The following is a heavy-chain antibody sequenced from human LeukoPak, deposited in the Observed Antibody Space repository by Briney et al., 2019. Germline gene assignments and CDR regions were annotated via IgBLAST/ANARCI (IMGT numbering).Heavy chain of an antibody. D-gene: IGHD4-17*01. Sequence: GGSLRLSCAASGFTFSRYSMHWVRQAPGKGLEWVAVMSHDGTNKYYADSVKGRLTISRDNSKNTLYLEMNSLRAEDTAVYYCAKDPNGDYIGTFDIWGQGTMVTVSS. CDR3: AKDPNGDYIGTFDI. V-gene: IGHV3-30-3*01. J-gene: IGHJ3*02. CDR1: GFTFSRYS. CDR2: MSHDGTNK.